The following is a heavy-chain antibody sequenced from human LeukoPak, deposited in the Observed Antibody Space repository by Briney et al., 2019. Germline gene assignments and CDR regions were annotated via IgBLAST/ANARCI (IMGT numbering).Heavy chain of an antibody. V-gene: IGHV1-69*04. CDR1: GGTFSSYA. J-gene: IGHJ4*02. CDR2: IIPILGIA. Sequence: SVKVSCKASGGTFSSYAISWVRQAPGQGLEWMGRIIPILGIANYAQKFQGRVTITADKSTSTAYMELSSLRSEDTAGYYWASAYGSGSYYPFDYWGQGTLVTVSS. CDR3: ASAYGSGSYYPFDY. D-gene: IGHD3-10*01.